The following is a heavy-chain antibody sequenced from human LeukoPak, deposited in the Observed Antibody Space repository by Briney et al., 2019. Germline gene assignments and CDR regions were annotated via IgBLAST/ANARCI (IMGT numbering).Heavy chain of an antibody. Sequence: GGSLRLSCAASGFTFSSYAMHWVRQAPGKGLEWVAVISYDGGNKYYADSVKGRFTISRDNSKNTLYLQMNSLRAEDTAVYYCARDSFLVAAAGTGNLDYWGQGTLVTVSS. J-gene: IGHJ4*02. D-gene: IGHD6-13*01. CDR1: GFTFSSYA. CDR2: ISYDGGNK. CDR3: ARDSFLVAAAGTGNLDY. V-gene: IGHV3-30-3*01.